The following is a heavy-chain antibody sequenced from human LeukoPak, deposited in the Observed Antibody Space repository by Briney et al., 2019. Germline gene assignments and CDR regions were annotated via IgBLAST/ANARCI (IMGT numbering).Heavy chain of an antibody. J-gene: IGHJ4*02. CDR1: GYTFTGYY. D-gene: IGHD3-3*01. CDR2: INPNSGGT. V-gene: IGHV1-2*02. CDR3: ARPIRFLEWALDY. Sequence: ASVKVSCKASGYTFTGYYLHWVRQAPGQGLEWMGWINPNSGGTNYAQKFQGRVTMTRDTSISTAYMELSRLRSDDTAVYYCARPIRFLEWALDYWGQGTLVTVSS.